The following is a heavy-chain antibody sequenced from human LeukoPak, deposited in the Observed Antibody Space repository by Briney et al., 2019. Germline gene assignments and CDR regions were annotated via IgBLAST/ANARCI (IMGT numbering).Heavy chain of an antibody. J-gene: IGHJ4*02. CDR3: AKDPIVSDIVVVVAAPRPWY. V-gene: IGHV3-23*01. CDR2: ISGSGGST. CDR1: GFTFSTYA. Sequence: GGSLRLSCAASGFTFSTYAMSWVRQAPGEGLEWVSGISGSGGSTYYADSVKGRFTISRDNSKNTLYLQMNSLRAEDTAVYYCAKDPIVSDIVVVVAAPRPWYWGQGTLVTVSS. D-gene: IGHD2-15*01.